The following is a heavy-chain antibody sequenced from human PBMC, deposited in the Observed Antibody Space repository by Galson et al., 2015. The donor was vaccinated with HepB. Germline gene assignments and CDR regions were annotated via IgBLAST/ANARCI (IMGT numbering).Heavy chain of an antibody. D-gene: IGHD3-22*01. CDR2: ISSNGGST. CDR3: VKDPGYYYDSSGYGIDY. V-gene: IGHV3-64D*06. Sequence: SLRLSCAASGFTFSSYAMHWVRQAPGKGLEYVSAISSNGGSTYYADSVKGRFTISRDNSKNTLYLQMSSLRAEDTAVYYCVKDPGYYYDSSGYGIDYWGQGTLVTVSS. J-gene: IGHJ4*02. CDR1: GFTFSSYA.